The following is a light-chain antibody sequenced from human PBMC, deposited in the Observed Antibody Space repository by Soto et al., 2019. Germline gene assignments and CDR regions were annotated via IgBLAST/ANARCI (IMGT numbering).Light chain of an antibody. V-gene: IGKV1-5*01. CDR3: QQYDNYPLT. CDR2: DAS. CDR1: QSISSW. J-gene: IGKJ4*01. Sequence: DNQMTQSPSTLSASVGDRVTITCRASQSISSWLAWYQQKAGKAPKILIYDASSLKSGAPSRFSGSGSGTESTLTISSLQPDDFATYYCQQYDNYPLTFGGGTKVEIK.